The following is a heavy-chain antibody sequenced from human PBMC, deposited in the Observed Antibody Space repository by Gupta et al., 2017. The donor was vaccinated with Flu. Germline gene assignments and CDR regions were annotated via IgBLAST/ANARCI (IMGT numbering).Heavy chain of an antibody. CDR3: ARSIAVSNDIDY. CDR1: MSTRSYY. D-gene: IGHD6-19*01. CDR2: FYYRGGT. V-gene: IGHV4-39*01. Sequence: MSTRSYYWGWIRQPPGKGLGWIGNFYYRGGTYYNPSLESRVTISVDTSKNQFFLQLSSVTAADTAIYYCARSIAVSNDIDYWGQGTLVTVSS. J-gene: IGHJ4*02.